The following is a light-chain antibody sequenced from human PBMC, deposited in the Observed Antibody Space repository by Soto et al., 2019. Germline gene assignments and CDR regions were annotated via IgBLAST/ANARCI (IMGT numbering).Light chain of an antibody. CDR2: GAS. Sequence: EIVLTQSPGTLSLSPGERATLSCRASQSVTSSYLAWYQQKPGQAPRLLIYGASSRATGIPDRFSGSGSGKDLALTISRLEPEDCAVYYCQQYGRSQLTVGGGTKVDIK. CDR3: QQYGRSQLT. V-gene: IGKV3-20*01. J-gene: IGKJ4*01. CDR1: QSVTSSY.